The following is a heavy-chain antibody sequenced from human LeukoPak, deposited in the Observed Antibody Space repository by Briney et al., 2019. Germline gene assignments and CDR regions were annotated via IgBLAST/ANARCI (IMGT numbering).Heavy chain of an antibody. CDR2: FDPVDGET. CDR1: GYTLTELS. Sequence: ASVKVSCKVSGYTLTELSMHWVRQAPGKGLEWMGGFDPVDGETIYAQKFQGRVTMTEDTSTDTAYMELSSLRSEDTAVYYCATYSNYVYWYFDLWGRGTLVTVSS. V-gene: IGHV1-24*01. CDR3: ATYSNYVYWYFDL. D-gene: IGHD4-11*01. J-gene: IGHJ2*01.